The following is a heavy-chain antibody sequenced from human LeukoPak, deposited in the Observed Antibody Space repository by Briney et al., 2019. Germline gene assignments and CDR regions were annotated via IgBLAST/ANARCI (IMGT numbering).Heavy chain of an antibody. Sequence: ASVKVSCKASGYTFTDYYMHWVRQAPGQGLEWMGWINPNSGGTNYAQKSQGRVTMTTDTSISTAYMEVSRLRSDDTAVYYCARVRIGQQLGKYSYYSMDVWGQGTTVTVSS. CDR3: ARVRIGQQLGKYSYYSMDV. CDR2: INPNSGGT. V-gene: IGHV1-2*02. J-gene: IGHJ6*02. D-gene: IGHD6-13*01. CDR1: GYTFTDYY.